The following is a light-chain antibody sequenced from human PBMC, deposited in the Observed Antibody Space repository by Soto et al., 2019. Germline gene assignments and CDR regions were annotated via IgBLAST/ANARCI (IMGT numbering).Light chain of an antibody. CDR2: AAS. J-gene: IGKJ1*01. CDR3: LQEYNYPRT. V-gene: IGKV1-6*01. CDR1: QGIRND. Sequence: AIQMTQSPSSLYASVGDRVTITCRASQGIRNDLGWYQQKPRKAPKLLIYAASSLQSGVPSRFSGSGSGTDFTLTISSLQPEDFATYYCLQEYNYPRTFGQGTKVEIK.